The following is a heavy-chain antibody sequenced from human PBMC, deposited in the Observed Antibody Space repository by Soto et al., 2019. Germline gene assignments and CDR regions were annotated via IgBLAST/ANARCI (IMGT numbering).Heavy chain of an antibody. D-gene: IGHD5-18*01. CDR1: GFTFSSYG. J-gene: IGHJ4*02. V-gene: IGHV3-30*18. Sequence: GGSLRLSRAASGFTFSSYGMHWVRQAPGKGLEWVAVISYDGSNKYYADSVKGRFTISRDNSKNTLYLQMNSLRAEDTAVYYCAKDERRGGYSYGFGSFDYWGQGTLVTVSS. CDR2: ISYDGSNK. CDR3: AKDERRGGYSYGFGSFDY.